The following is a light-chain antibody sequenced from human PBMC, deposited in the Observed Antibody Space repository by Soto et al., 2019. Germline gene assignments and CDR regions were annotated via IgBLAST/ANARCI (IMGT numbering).Light chain of an antibody. J-gene: IGKJ2*01. CDR3: QQTYSTPYT. V-gene: IGKV1-39*01. CDR2: TSG. CDR1: QRITTY. Sequence: HMTQSPSSLSASVGDRITVTCRASQRITTYVNWYQLKPGEAPKLLISTSGTLQRGVPSRFSGSGSGTDFTLTISGLQPADFATYFCQQTYSTPYTFGQGTRLEIK.